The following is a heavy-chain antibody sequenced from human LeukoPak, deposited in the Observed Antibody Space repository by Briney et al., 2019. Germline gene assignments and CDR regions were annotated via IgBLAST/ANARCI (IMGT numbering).Heavy chain of an antibody. CDR2: ISSSGSTI. D-gene: IGHD1-26*01. Sequence: GGSLRLSCAASGFTFSSYEMNWVRQAPGKGLEWVSYISSSGSTIYYADSVKGRFTISRDNAKNSLYLQMNSLRAEDTAVYYCAIERREPLAAFDIWGQGTMVTVSS. J-gene: IGHJ3*02. CDR1: GFTFSSYE. V-gene: IGHV3-48*03. CDR3: AIERREPLAAFDI.